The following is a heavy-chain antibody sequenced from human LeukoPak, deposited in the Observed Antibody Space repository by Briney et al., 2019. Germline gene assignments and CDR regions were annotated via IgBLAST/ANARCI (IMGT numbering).Heavy chain of an antibody. J-gene: IGHJ4*02. V-gene: IGHV3-15*01. Sequence: GGPLSLSCAASGFTFSNAWMSWARQAPGEAREWVGRIKSKTDDGTTEYAGDVKGRFTISRDDSKNTLYLQMNRLKTEDTAVYYCTTDLVTSGYSPSEYWGQGTLVTVSS. CDR2: IKSKTDDGTT. CDR1: GFTFSNAW. CDR3: TTDLVTSGYSPSEY. D-gene: IGHD5-12*01.